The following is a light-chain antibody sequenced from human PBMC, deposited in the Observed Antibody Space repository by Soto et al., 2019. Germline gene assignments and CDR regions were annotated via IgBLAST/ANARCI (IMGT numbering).Light chain of an antibody. CDR2: DAS. CDR3: QQLNQWPPET. CDR1: QSVSSY. J-gene: IGKJ1*01. V-gene: IGKV3-11*01. Sequence: EIVLTQSPATLSLSPGERATLSCRASQSVSSYLAWYQQKPGQAPRLLIYDASNRATGIPARFSGRGSGTDFTLTISSLEPEDVAVYYCQQLNQWPPETFGQGTKVELK.